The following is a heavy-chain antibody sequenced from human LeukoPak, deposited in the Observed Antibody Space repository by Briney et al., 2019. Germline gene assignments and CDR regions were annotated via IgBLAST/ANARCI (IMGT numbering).Heavy chain of an antibody. Sequence: GASVKVSCKASGYTFSNYVIHWVRQAPGQRLEWMGWINAGNGDTKYSQKFLGRVTLSRDTSASTAYMELSSPRSEDTAVYYCTRDGGQFAVTDIYFWGQGTLVTVSS. CDR2: INAGNGDT. V-gene: IGHV1-3*01. J-gene: IGHJ4*02. CDR3: TRDGGQFAVTDIYF. CDR1: GYTFSNYV. D-gene: IGHD3-9*01.